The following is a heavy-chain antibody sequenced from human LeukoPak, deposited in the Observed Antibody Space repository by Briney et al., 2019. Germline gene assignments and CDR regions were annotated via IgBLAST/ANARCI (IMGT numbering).Heavy chain of an antibody. CDR2: ISSSSSYI. CDR3: ASLDGYNPNYFDY. V-gene: IGHV3-21*01. CDR1: GFTFSSYS. D-gene: IGHD5-24*01. Sequence: PGGSLRLSCAASGFTFSSYSMNWVRQAPGKGLEWVSSISSSSSYIYYADSVKGRFTISRDNSKNTLYLQMNSLGAEDTAVYYCASLDGYNPNYFDYWGQGTLVTVSS. J-gene: IGHJ4*02.